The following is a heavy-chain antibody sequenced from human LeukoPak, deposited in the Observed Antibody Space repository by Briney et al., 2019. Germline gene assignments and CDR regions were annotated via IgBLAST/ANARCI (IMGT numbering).Heavy chain of an antibody. CDR1: GFTFSSHS. Sequence: PGGSLRLSCAASGFTFSSHSMNWVRQAPGKGLEWVSYISSSSSTIYYADSVKGRFTISRDNAKNSLYLQMNSLRAEDTAVYYCARDGSRYCSSTSCYIYYYYYMDVWGKGTTVTVSS. V-gene: IGHV3-48*01. J-gene: IGHJ6*03. CDR3: ARDGSRYCSSTSCYIYYYYYMDV. D-gene: IGHD2-2*01. CDR2: ISSSSSTI.